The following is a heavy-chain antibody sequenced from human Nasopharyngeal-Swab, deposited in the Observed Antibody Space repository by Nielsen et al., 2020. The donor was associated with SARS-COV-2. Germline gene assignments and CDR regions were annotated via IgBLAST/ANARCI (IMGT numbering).Heavy chain of an antibody. V-gene: IGHV3-48*04. CDR3: ARNPTTCSTSCYFYYYMDV. CDR1: GFTFSSYS. Sequence: GESLKISCAASGFTFSSYSMNWVRQAPGKGLEWVSYISSSGSTIYYADSVKGRFTISRDNAKNSLYLQMNSLRAEDTAVYYCARNPTTCSTSCYFYYYMDVWGKGTTVTVSS. D-gene: IGHD2-2*01. J-gene: IGHJ6*03. CDR2: ISSSGSTI.